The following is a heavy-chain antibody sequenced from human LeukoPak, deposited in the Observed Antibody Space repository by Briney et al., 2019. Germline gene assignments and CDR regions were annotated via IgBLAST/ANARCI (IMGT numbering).Heavy chain of an antibody. J-gene: IGHJ6*02. V-gene: IGHV3-7*01. Sequence: GGSPGLSCAASGFTFSKSWMSWVRQAPGKGLEWVANMNEDGSERDYVDSVKGRFTISRDNARKSLYLQMSSLRAEDTAVYYCATYSHWVAGDVWGQGTTVTVS. CDR2: MNEDGSER. CDR3: ATYSHWVAGDV. CDR1: GFTFSKSW. D-gene: IGHD3-16*01.